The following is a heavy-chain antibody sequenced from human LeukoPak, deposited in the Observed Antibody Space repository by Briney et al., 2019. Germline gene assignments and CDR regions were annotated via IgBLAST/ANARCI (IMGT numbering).Heavy chain of an antibody. CDR3: AKDSGPEGAVAGDFDY. D-gene: IGHD6-19*01. CDR1: GFTFSSYG. Sequence: GGSLRLSCAASGFTFSSYGMHWVRQAPGKGLEWVAVISYDGSNKYYADSVKGRFTISRDNAKNSLYLQMNSLRAEDTALYYCAKDSGPEGAVAGDFDYWGQGTLVTVSS. J-gene: IGHJ4*02. CDR2: ISYDGSNK. V-gene: IGHV3-30*18.